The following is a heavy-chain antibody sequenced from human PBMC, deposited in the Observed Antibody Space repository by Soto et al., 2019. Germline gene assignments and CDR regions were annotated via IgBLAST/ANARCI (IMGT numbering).Heavy chain of an antibody. CDR3: TAEGWTYDAFDI. J-gene: IGHJ3*02. V-gene: IGHV3-15*01. CDR1: GFTFSNAW. Sequence: EVQLVESGGGLVKPGGSLRLSCAASGFTFSNAWMSWVRQAPGKGLEWVGRIKSKTDGGTTDYAAPVKGRITISRDDSKNTLYLQMNSLKTEDTAVYYCTAEGWTYDAFDIWGQGTMVTVSS. CDR2: IKSKTDGGTT. D-gene: IGHD1-7*01.